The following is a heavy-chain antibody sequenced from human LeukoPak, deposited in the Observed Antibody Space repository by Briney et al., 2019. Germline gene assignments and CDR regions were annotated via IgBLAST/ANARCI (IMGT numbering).Heavy chain of an antibody. J-gene: IGHJ5*02. CDR3: ARGPQGNDYVGGSYRSGHH. CDR1: GYTFTGYY. CDR2: INPNSGGT. V-gene: IGHV1-2*02. D-gene: IGHD3-16*02. Sequence: ASVKVSCKASGYTFTGYYMHWVRQAPGQGLEWMGWINPNSGGTNYAQKFQGRVTMTRDTSISTAYMELSRLRSDDTAVYYCARGPQGNDYVGGSYRSGHHWGHGTLVTVSS.